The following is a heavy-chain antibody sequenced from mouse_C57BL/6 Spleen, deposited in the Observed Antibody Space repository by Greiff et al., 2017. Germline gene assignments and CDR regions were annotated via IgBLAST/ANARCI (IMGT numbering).Heavy chain of an antibody. D-gene: IGHD3-3*01. CDR2: INPNNGGT. J-gene: IGHJ3*01. CDR3: ARLRAFAY. V-gene: IGHV1-18*01. Sequence: VQLQQSGPELVKPGASVKIPCTASGYTFTDYNMDWVKQSHGKSLEWIGDINPNNGGTIYNQKFKGKATLTVDKSSSTAYMELRSLTSEDTAVYYCARLRAFAYWGQGTLVTVSA. CDR1: GYTFTDYN.